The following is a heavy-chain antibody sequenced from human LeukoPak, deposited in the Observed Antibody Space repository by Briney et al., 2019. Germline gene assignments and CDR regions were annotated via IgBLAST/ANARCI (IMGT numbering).Heavy chain of an antibody. CDR1: GGSLRRYY. D-gene: IGHD3-9*01. CDR2: IYSSGST. Sequence: PSETLSLTCTVSGGSLRRYYWNWIRQPPGKGLEWIGYIYSSGSTNYNPSLKSRVTISIGTSENQFSLKLSSVTAADTAVYYCARGENYNILTGPPYFDFWGQGNLVTVSS. V-gene: IGHV4-59*01. CDR3: ARGENYNILTGPPYFDF. J-gene: IGHJ4*02.